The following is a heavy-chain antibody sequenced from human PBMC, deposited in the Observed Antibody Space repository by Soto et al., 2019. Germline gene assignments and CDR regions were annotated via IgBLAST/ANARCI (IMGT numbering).Heavy chain of an antibody. J-gene: IGHJ4*02. Sequence: GGSLRLSCAASGFDFSSYNINWVRQAPGKGLEWVSSISSSSTYINYADSVKARFTVSRDNAANSLYLQMNSLRAEDTAVYYCAKAGGAAGTVDYFDYWGQGALVTAPQ. CDR3: AKAGGAAGTVDYFDY. CDR1: GFDFSSYN. D-gene: IGHD6-13*01. CDR2: ISSSSTYI. V-gene: IGHV3-21*01.